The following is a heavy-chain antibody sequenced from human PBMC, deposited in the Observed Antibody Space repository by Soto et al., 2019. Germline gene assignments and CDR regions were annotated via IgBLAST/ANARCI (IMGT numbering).Heavy chain of an antibody. CDR3: ARDRRPAAMMGDYFDY. J-gene: IGHJ4*02. CDR2: ISSSSSYI. D-gene: IGHD2-2*01. Sequence: GGSLRLSCAASGFTFSKYSMNWVRQAPGKGLEWVSSISSSSSYIYYADSVKGRFTISRDNAKNSLYLQMNSLRAEDTAVYYCARDRRPAAMMGDYFDYWGQGTLVTVSS. CDR1: GFTFSKYS. V-gene: IGHV3-21*01.